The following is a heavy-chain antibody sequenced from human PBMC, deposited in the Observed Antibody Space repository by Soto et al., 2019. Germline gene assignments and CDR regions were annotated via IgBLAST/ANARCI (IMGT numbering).Heavy chain of an antibody. Sequence: QVQLQQWGAGLLKPSETLSLTCAVYGGSFSGYYWSWIRQPPGQGLEWIGEINHIGSTHYNPSLKSRVTISVDTSKNQFSLKLSSVTAADTAVYYCARGGIAAAGTPRNQRFDYWGQGTLVTVSS. J-gene: IGHJ4*02. CDR2: INHIGST. D-gene: IGHD6-13*01. V-gene: IGHV4-34*01. CDR1: GGSFSGYY. CDR3: ARGGIAAAGTPRNQRFDY.